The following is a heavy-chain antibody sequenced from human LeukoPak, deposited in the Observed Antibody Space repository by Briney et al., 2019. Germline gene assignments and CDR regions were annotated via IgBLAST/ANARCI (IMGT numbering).Heavy chain of an antibody. D-gene: IGHD2-8*02. CDR2: IKSSADGGAT. J-gene: IGHJ4*02. Sequence: SGGSLRLSCAASGFTFSDAWLSWVRQAPGKGPEWVGRIKSSADGGATDYAAPVKGRFTVSRDDSKDTLYLQMNSLKTEDTAVYYRSLRYCSGTSCPGYWGQGTLVTVSS. V-gene: IGHV3-15*01. CDR3: SLRYCSGTSCPGY. CDR1: GFTFSDAW.